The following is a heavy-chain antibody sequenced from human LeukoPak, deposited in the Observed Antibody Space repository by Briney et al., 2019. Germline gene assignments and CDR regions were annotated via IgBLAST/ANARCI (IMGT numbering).Heavy chain of an antibody. CDR3: ARDAYSSTWSHGMDV. CDR1: GFTFSSYW. Sequence: GGSLRLSCAASGFTFSSYWMSWVRQAPGKGLEWVANIKQDGSEEVYVDSVKGRFTISRDNAKNSLFLQMNTLRAEDTAVYYCARDAYSSTWSHGMDVWGQGTTVTVSS. V-gene: IGHV3-7*05. J-gene: IGHJ6*02. D-gene: IGHD6-6*01. CDR2: IKQDGSEE.